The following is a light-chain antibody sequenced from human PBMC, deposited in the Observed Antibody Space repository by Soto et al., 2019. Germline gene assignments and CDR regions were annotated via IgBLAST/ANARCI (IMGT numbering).Light chain of an antibody. J-gene: IGLJ1*01. CDR1: SSDIGGYNY. V-gene: IGLV2-14*03. CDR2: DVS. Sequence: QSALTQPASVSGSPGQPITISCIGTSSDIGGYNYVSWYQQHPGKVPKLMIYDVSNGPSGVSNRFSGSKSGNTASLTISGLQAEDEADYYCKSYTSSSTVVFGTGTKLTVL. CDR3: KSYTSSSTVV.